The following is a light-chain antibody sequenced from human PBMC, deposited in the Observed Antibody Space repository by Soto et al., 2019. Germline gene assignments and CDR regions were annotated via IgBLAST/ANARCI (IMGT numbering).Light chain of an antibody. J-gene: IGKJ1*01. CDR1: QRVRNN. CDR2: DAS. CDR3: QQYNNWPQT. V-gene: IGKV3-15*01. Sequence: EIVMTQSPATLSVSPGERATLSCRASQRVRNNLAWYQQRPGQAPRLLIYDASTRATGVPASFSGSGSGTVFTFTINSLQSEDFGLYYCQQYNNWPQTFGQGTKVEIK.